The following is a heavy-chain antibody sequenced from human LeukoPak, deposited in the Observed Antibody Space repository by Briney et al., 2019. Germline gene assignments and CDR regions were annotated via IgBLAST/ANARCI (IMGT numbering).Heavy chain of an antibody. CDR1: GYTFTSYY. J-gene: IGHJ4*02. D-gene: IGHD3-22*01. CDR2: INPSGGST. V-gene: IGHV1-46*01. CDR3: ARTAYDSSGYYSYYFDY. Sequence: ASVKVSCKASGYTFTSYYMHWVRQAPGQGLEWMGIINPSGGSTSYAQKFQGRVTMTTDTSTSTAYMELRSLRSDDTAVYYCARTAYDSSGYYSYYFDYWGQGTLVTVSS.